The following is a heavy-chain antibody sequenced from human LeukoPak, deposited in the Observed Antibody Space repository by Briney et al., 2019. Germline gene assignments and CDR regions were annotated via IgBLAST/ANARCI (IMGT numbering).Heavy chain of an antibody. J-gene: IGHJ4*02. V-gene: IGHV3-48*03. CDR2: ISSSGSTI. Sequence: GGSLRLSCAASGFTISSYEMNWVRQAPGKGLEWVSYISSSGSTIYYADSVKGRFTITRDNAKNSLYLQMNSLRAEDTAVYYCARDRRFSFDYWGQGTLVTVSS. CDR3: ARDRRFSFDY. CDR1: GFTISSYE.